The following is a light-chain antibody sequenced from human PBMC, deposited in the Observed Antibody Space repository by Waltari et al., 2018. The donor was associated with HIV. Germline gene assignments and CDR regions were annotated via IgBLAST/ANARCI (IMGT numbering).Light chain of an antibody. V-gene: IGKV4-1*01. CDR2: WAS. CDR1: QGVFYASNNKTY. CDR3: QQYYNIPLT. Sequence: VMTQSPDVLSVSLGERATINCKSSQGVFYASNNKTYLAWYQQKPGQPPQWLIYWASVRESGVPGRFSGSGSGTDFTLTISRLQPEDVAVYHCQQYYNIPLTFGGGTKVEIK. J-gene: IGKJ4*01.